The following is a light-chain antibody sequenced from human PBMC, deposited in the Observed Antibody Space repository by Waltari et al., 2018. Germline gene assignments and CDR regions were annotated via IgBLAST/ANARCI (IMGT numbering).Light chain of an antibody. CDR1: NSNIWSNV. V-gene: IGLV1-44*01. Sequence: QSVLTQPPSASGTPGQRVTISCSASNSNIWSNVGNGYQKLPGRGPKLLIYSNDRRPSGVPVRFSGSKSGTSASLAISGLQSEDEADYYCATWDDRLTGVVFGGGTKVTVL. J-gene: IGLJ3*02. CDR2: SND. CDR3: ATWDDRLTGVV.